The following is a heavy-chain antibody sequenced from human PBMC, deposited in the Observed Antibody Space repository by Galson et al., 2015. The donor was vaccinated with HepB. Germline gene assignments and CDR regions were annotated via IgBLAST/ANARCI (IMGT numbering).Heavy chain of an antibody. D-gene: IGHD3-3*01. CDR2: ISAYNGNT. Sequence: SVKVSCKASGYTFTSYGISWVRQAPGQGLEWMGWISAYNGNTNYAQKLQGRVTMTTDTSTSTAYMELRSLRSDDTAVCYCASSYDFWSGNIPKFDPWGQGTLVTVSS. CDR1: GYTFTSYG. CDR3: ASSYDFWSGNIPKFDP. J-gene: IGHJ5*02. V-gene: IGHV1-18*04.